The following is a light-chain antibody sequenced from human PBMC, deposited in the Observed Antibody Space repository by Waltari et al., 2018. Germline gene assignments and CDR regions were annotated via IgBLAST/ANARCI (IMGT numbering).Light chain of an antibody. CDR1: QGISNH. J-gene: IGKJ1*01. CDR2: AAS. Sequence: QMTQXPSSLSASVXXRVTITCRASQGISNHLHWYQQKPGKAPKLLIYAASSLQSGVPSRFRGSGSGADFTLAISSLQPEDLGTYFCLQDYNYPWTFGQGTKVEIK. V-gene: IGKV1-6*01. CDR3: LQDYNYPWT.